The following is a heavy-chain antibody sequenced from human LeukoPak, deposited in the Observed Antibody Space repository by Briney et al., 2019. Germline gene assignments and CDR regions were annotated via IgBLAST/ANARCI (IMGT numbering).Heavy chain of an antibody. V-gene: IGHV4-31*03. CDR1: GGSVSSGGYY. D-gene: IGHD3-16*02. J-gene: IGHJ4*02. Sequence: SQTLSLTCTVSGGSVSSGGYYWSWIRQHPGKGLEWIGFIYYSGSTYYNPSLKSRVTFSVDTSKNQFSLKLSSVNAADTAVYYCARAVYDYIWGSYRFDYWGQGTLVTVSS. CDR3: ARAVYDYIWGSYRFDY. CDR2: IYYSGST.